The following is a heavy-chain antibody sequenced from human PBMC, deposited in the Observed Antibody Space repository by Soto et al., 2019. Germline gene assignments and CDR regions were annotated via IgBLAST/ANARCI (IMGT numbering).Heavy chain of an antibody. CDR2: IIPIFGTA. CDR3: ARNGPPYYDFWSGYYTDYFYGMDV. V-gene: IGHV1-69*06. J-gene: IGHJ6*02. D-gene: IGHD3-3*01. Sequence: QVQLVQSGAEVKKPGSSVKVSCKASGGTFSSYAISWVRQAPGQGHEWMGGIIPIFGTANYAQKFQGRVTITADKSTSTAYMELSSLRSEDTAVYYCARNGPPYYDFWSGYYTDYFYGMDVWGQGTTVTVSS. CDR1: GGTFSSYA.